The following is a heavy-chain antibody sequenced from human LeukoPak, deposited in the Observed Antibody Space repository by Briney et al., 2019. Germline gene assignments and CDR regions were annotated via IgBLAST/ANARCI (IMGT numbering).Heavy chain of an antibody. CDR3: ARGITMVRGVPPNWFDP. Sequence: SETLSLTCAVYGGSFSGYYWSWIRQPPGKGLEWIGEINHSGSTNYNPSLKSRVTISVDTSKNQFSLKLSSVTAADTAVYYCARGITMVRGVPPNWFDPWGQGTLVTVSS. CDR2: INHSGST. V-gene: IGHV4-34*01. CDR1: GGSFSGYY. J-gene: IGHJ5*02. D-gene: IGHD3-10*01.